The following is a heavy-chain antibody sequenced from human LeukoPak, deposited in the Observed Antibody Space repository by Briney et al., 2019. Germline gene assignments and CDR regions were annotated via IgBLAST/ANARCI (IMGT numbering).Heavy chain of an antibody. CDR3: ARDLAPKYPEDY. D-gene: IGHD2-2*01. V-gene: IGHV1-2*02. Sequence: ASVKVSCKASGYTFTSYYMHWVRQAPGQGLEWMGWINPNSGGTNYAQKLQGRVTMTTDTSTSTAYMELRSLRSDDTAVYYCARDLAPKYPEDYWGQGTLVTVSS. CDR2: INPNSGGT. CDR1: GYTFTSYY. J-gene: IGHJ4*02.